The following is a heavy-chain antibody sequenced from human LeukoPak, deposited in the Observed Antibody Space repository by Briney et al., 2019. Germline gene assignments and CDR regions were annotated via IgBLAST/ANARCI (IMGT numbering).Heavy chain of an antibody. D-gene: IGHD1-26*01. Sequence: KTGGSLRLSCAASGFTFSDYYMSWVRQAPGKGLEWVSYISSSGSTIYYADSVKGRFTISRDNAKNSLYLQMNSLRAEDTAVYYCARDKVDYYMDVWGKGTTVTISS. CDR1: GFTFSDYY. J-gene: IGHJ6*03. CDR3: ARDKVDYYMDV. CDR2: ISSSGSTI. V-gene: IGHV3-11*04.